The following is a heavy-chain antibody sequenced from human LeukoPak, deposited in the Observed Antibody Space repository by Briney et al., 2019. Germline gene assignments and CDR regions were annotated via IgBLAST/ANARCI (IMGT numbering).Heavy chain of an antibody. CDR2: IYSSGST. Sequence: SETLSLTCSVSGASISSGSNYWGWIRQPPGKTLEWIGSIYSSGSTYYNSSLQSRVIIIIDTPKNHLSLTLSSVTAADTAVYYCAREIAAAGPSGGPGYYYYMDVWGKGTTVTISS. D-gene: IGHD6-13*01. J-gene: IGHJ6*03. CDR1: GASISSGSNY. CDR3: AREIAAAGPSGGPGYYYYMDV. V-gene: IGHV4-39*07.